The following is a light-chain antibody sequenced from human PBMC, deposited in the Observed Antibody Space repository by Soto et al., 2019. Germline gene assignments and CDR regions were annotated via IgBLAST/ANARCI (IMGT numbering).Light chain of an antibody. J-gene: IGKJ5*01. CDR2: KAS. CDR1: QSISSW. Sequence: DIQMTQSPSTLSASIGARVTLTCRASQSISSWLAWYQQKPGKAPKLLIYKASSLESGVPSRFSGSGSGTEFTLTISSLQPDDFATYYCQQYNSYSITFGQGTRLEI. CDR3: QQYNSYSIT. V-gene: IGKV1-5*03.